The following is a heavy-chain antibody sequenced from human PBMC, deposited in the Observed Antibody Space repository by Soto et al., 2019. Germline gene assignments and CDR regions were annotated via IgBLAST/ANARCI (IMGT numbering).Heavy chain of an antibody. J-gene: IGHJ6*02. CDR3: ARGGKERFRGSGMDV. V-gene: IGHV1-69*01. CDR1: GGRFSTYA. CDR2: IITFFGAA. Sequence: QVQLVQSGAEVRKPGSSVRVSCKASGGRFSTYAFNWVRQAPGQGLEWLGGIITFFGAAMYAQKFQGRVTITADEFTTTAYMELSGLRSEDTAVYYCARGGKERFRGSGMDVWGQGPTVTVSS. D-gene: IGHD1-1*01.